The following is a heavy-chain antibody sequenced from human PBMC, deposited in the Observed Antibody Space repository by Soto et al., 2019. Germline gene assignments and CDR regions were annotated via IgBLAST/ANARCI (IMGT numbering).Heavy chain of an antibody. J-gene: IGHJ4*02. V-gene: IGHV3-48*01. CDR1: GFTFSSYS. CDR2: ISSSTSTI. D-gene: IGHD7-27*01. CDR3: ARKSLGSGL. Sequence: EVQLVESGGGLVQPGGSLRLSCAASGFTFSSYSMNWVRQAPGKGLEWVSYISSSTSTIYYADSVKGRFTISRDNAKNSLYRQMNSLGAEDTAVYYCARKSLGSGLWGQGTLVTVSS.